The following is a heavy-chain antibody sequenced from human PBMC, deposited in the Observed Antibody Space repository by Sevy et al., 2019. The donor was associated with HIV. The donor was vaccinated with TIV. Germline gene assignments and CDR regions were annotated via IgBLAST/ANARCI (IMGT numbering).Heavy chain of an antibody. V-gene: IGHV4-39*01. CDR1: GGSIARSSYD. CDR2: IYFSGST. CDR3: ARHGGLVDRGFDF. Sequence: SETLSLTCTVSGGSIARSSYDWGWIRQSPGKGLEWIGSIYFSGSTSYATSLRSRVTISVDTSKNQVSLKMRSVTATDTAFYYCARHGGLVDRGFDFWGQGARVTVSS. J-gene: IGHJ4*02. D-gene: IGHD3-10*01.